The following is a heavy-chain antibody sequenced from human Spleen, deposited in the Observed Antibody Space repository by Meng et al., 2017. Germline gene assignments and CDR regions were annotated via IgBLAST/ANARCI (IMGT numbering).Heavy chain of an antibody. V-gene: IGHV4-61*02. D-gene: IGHD7-27*01. CDR1: GGSISSGSYY. J-gene: IGHJ4*02. Sequence: SETLSLTCSVSGGSISSGSYYWSWIRQPAGKGLEWIGRIYTSGSTNYNPSLKSRVTISVDTSKNQFSLKLSSVTAADTAVYYCARDTQLGIKDYWGQGTLVTVSS. CDR2: IYTSGST. CDR3: ARDTQLGIKDY.